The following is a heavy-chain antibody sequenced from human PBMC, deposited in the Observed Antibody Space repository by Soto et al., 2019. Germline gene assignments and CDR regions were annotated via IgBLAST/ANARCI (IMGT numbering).Heavy chain of an antibody. CDR2: IYFSGTT. V-gene: IGHV4-39*01. J-gene: IGHJ4*02. CDR3: ARHGSY. CDR1: GVSISDTSYY. Sequence: QLQLQESGPGLVKPSETLSLTCNVSGVSISDTSYYWGWIRQPPGKGLEWIGTIYFSGTTFYNPSLKSRLTISVDTPKNQCSRRVRSVTDADTAVYYCARHGSYWGQGTLVAVSS.